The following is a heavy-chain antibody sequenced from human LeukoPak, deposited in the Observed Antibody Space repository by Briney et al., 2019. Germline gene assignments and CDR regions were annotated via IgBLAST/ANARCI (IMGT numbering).Heavy chain of an antibody. D-gene: IGHD1-7*01. CDR2: INHSGST. CDR1: GGSFSGYY. J-gene: IGHJ3*02. V-gene: IGHV4-34*01. Sequence: PSETLSLTCAVYGGSFSGYYWSWIRQPPGKGLEWIGEINHSGSTNYNPSLKSRVTISVDTSKNQFSLKLSSVTAADTAVYYCARGRTKSRPNAFDIWGQGTMVTVSS. CDR3: ARGRTKSRPNAFDI.